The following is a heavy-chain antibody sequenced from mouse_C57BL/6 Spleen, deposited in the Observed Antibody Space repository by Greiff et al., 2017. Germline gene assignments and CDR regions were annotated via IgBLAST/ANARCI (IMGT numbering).Heavy chain of an antibody. Sequence: VQLQQPGTELVKPGASVKLSCKASGYTFTSYWMHWVKQRPGQGLEWIGNINPSNGGTNYNEKFKSKATLTVDKSSSTAYMQLSSLTSEYSAVYYCARFTTVVENAMDYWGQGTSVTVSS. CDR1: GYTFTSYW. V-gene: IGHV1-53*01. CDR2: INPSNGGT. J-gene: IGHJ4*01. D-gene: IGHD1-1*01. CDR3: ARFTTVVENAMDY.